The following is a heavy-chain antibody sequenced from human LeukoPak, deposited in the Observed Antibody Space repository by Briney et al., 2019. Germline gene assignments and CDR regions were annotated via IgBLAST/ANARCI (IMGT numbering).Heavy chain of an antibody. CDR3: ATLYGERPPENAFDI. CDR2: IYYSGST. D-gene: IGHD4-17*01. V-gene: IGHV4-31*03. CDR1: GGSISSGGYY. J-gene: IGHJ3*02. Sequence: SETLSLTCTVSGGSISSGGYYWSWFRQHPGKGLEWIGYIYYSGSTYYNPSLKSRVTISVDTSKNQFSLKLSSVTAADTAVYYCATLYGERPPENAFDIWGQGTMVTVSS.